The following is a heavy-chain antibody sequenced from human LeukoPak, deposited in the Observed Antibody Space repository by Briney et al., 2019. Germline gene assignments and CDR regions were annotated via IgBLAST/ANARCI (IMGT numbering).Heavy chain of an antibody. CDR2: INPNSGGT. Sequence: ASVKVSCKASGYTFTGYYMHWVRQAPGQGLEWMGWINPNSGGTNYAQKFQGRVTMTRDTSISTAYMELSRLRSDDTAVYYCARYCSSTSCYGAFDIWGQGTMVTASS. J-gene: IGHJ3*02. CDR3: ARYCSSTSCYGAFDI. V-gene: IGHV1-2*02. CDR1: GYTFTGYY. D-gene: IGHD2-2*01.